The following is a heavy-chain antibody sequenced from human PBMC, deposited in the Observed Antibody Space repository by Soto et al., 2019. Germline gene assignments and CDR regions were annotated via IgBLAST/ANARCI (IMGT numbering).Heavy chain of an antibody. J-gene: IGHJ4*02. D-gene: IGHD3-3*01. CDR1: GFTFSSYA. V-gene: IGHV3-23*01. CDR2: ISGSGGST. CDR3: ATSPFTIFGVVIIGYFDY. Sequence: PGGSLRLSCAASGFTFSSYAMSWVRQAPGKGLKWVSAISGSGGSTYYADSVKGRFTISRDNSKNTLYLQMNSLRAEDTAVYYCATSPFTIFGVVIIGYFDYWGQGTLVTVSS.